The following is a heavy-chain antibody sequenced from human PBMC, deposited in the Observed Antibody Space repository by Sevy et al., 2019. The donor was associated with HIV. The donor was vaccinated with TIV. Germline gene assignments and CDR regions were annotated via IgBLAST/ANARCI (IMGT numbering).Heavy chain of an antibody. CDR1: GFTFSSYW. CDR3: ARDFEQLIRFDY. D-gene: IGHD6-6*01. J-gene: IGHJ4*02. V-gene: IGHV3-7*01. CDR2: IKQDGSEI. Sequence: GGSLRLSCAASGFTFSSYWMSWVRQAPGKGLEWVDNIKQDGSEIYYVDSVRGRFTISRDNAKNALYLQMYRLRAEDTAVYYCARDFEQLIRFDYWGQGTLVTVSS.